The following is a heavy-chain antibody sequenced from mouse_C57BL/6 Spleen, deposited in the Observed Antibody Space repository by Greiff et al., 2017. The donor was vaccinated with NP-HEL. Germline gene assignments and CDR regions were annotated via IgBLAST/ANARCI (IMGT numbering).Heavy chain of an antibody. CDR2: INSNGGST. CDR3: ARMARTIN. J-gene: IGHJ2*01. Sequence: EVKLVESGGGLVQPGGSLKLSCAASGFTFSSYGMSWVRQTPDKRLELVATINSNGGSTYYPDSVKGRFTISRDNAKKTLYLQMSSLKSEDTAMYYCARMARTINWDQGTTLTVSS. V-gene: IGHV5-6-3*01. CDR1: GFTFSSYG.